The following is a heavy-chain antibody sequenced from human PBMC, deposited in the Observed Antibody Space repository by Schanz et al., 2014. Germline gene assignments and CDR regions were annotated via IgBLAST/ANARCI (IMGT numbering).Heavy chain of an antibody. CDR1: GYTFTSYG. Sequence: QVQLVQSGAEVKKPGASVKVSCKASGYTFTSYGISWVRQAPGQGLEWMGWISAYNGNTKYPQKLQGRVTMTTDTSTSTAYMALRSLRSDDTAVYYCARDRRFFDRDDLYYFDSWGQGTLVTVSS. CDR3: ARDRRFFDRDDLYYFDS. V-gene: IGHV1-18*01. J-gene: IGHJ4*02. D-gene: IGHD3-3*01. CDR2: ISAYNGNT.